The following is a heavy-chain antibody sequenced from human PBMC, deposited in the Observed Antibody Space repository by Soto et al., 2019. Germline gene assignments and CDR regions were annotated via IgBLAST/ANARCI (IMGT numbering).Heavy chain of an antibody. CDR3: AKDDPDCSSTSCYYEAEFQQYYFDY. V-gene: IGHV3-23*01. D-gene: IGHD2-2*01. J-gene: IGHJ4*02. CDR2: ISGSGGST. CDR1: GFTFSSYA. Sequence: GGSLRLSCAASGFTFSSYAMSWVRQAPGKGLEWVSAISGSGGSTYYADSGKGRFTISRDNSKNTLYLQMNSLRAEDTAVYYCAKDDPDCSSTSCYYEAEFQQYYFDYWGQGTLVTVSS.